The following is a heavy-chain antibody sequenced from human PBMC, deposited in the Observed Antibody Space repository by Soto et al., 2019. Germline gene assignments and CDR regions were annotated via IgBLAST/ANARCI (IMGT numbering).Heavy chain of an antibody. J-gene: IGHJ4*02. Sequence: ASVKVSCKASGYTFTGDSMHWVRKATGQGIEWMGIINPSGCSTSYAQKSQGRVTMTRDTSTSTVYMELSSLRSEYTAVYYCARELKAVAGPEYYFDYCGQGTLVTVSS. D-gene: IGHD6-19*01. V-gene: IGHV1-46*03. CDR3: ARELKAVAGPEYYFDY. CDR2: INPSGCST. CDR1: GYTFTGDS.